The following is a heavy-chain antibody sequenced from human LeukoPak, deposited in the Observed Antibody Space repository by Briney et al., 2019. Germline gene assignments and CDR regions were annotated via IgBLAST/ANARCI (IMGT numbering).Heavy chain of an antibody. J-gene: IGHJ4*02. CDR2: IGGSDDTT. CDR3: AKGLVVNDNYFDN. V-gene: IGHV3-23*01. Sequence: GGSLRLSCAASGFSLRTYAMNWVRQVPGKGLEWVPSIGGSDDTTYYADSVKGRLTISSDFSTNTVSLQMNSLRAEDTAVYFCAKGLVVNDNYFDNWGQGTLVTVSS. CDR1: GFSLRTYA. D-gene: IGHD2-15*01.